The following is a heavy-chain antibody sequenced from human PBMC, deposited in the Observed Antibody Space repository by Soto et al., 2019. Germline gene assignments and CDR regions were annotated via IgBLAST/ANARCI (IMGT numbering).Heavy chain of an antibody. Sequence: SCKGSGYRFPSYWIGLVRQMPGEGLEWMGIIYPGDSDTRYSPSFQGQVIISADKSISTAYLQWSSLKASDTAMYYCARHRGIAAAASDWFDPWGQGTPGTVSS. D-gene: IGHD6-13*01. J-gene: IGHJ5*02. V-gene: IGHV5-51*01. CDR1: GYRFPSYW. CDR3: ARHRGIAAAASDWFDP. CDR2: IYPGDSDT.